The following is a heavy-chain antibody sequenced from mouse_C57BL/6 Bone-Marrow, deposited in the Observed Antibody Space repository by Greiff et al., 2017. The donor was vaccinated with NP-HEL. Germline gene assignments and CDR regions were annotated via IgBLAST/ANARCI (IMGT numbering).Heavy chain of an antibody. CDR1: GFTFSSYA. Sequence: EVQRVESGGGLVKPGGSLKLSCAASGFTFSSYAMSWVRQTPEKRLEWVATISDGGSYTYYPDNVKGRFTISRDNAKNNLYLQMSHLKSEDTAMYYCARDRGLLRSYYFDYWGQGTTLTVSS. CDR3: ARDRGLLRSYYFDY. J-gene: IGHJ2*01. V-gene: IGHV5-4*01. D-gene: IGHD1-1*01. CDR2: ISDGGSYT.